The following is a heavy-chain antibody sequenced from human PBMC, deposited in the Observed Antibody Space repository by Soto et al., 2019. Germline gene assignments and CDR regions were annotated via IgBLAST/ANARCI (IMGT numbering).Heavy chain of an antibody. CDR3: ARRNSYGYYYYGMDV. V-gene: IGHV5-10-1*01. Sequence: GESLKISCKGSGYSFTSYWISRVRQMPGKGLEWMGRIDPSDSYTNYSPSFQGHVTISADKSISTAYLQWSSLKASDTAMYYCARRNSYGYYYYGMDVWGQGTTVTVSS. D-gene: IGHD5-18*01. CDR2: IDPSDSYT. CDR1: GYSFTSYW. J-gene: IGHJ6*02.